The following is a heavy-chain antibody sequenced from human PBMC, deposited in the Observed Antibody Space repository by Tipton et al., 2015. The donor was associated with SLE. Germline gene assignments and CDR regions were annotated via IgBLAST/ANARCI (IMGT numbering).Heavy chain of an antibody. D-gene: IGHD2/OR15-2a*01. CDR3: TVIVPRLNWFDP. CDR1: GASIPTAGYF. J-gene: IGHJ5*02. Sequence: TLSLSCSVSGASIPTAGYFWTWIRQHPGKGLEFIGYMYFSGTPYYNPSLKSRVSISVDTSKNQFSLKMNSVTAADTAVYFCTVIVPRLNWFDPWGQGTLVSVSS. V-gene: IGHV4-31*03. CDR2: MYFSGTP.